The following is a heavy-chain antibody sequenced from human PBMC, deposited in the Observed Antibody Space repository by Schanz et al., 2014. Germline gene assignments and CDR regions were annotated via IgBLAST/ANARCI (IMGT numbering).Heavy chain of an antibody. CDR2: ISPNGAT. Sequence: QVQLVQSGAEVKEPGASVKVSCKASAYTFTGYYLHWVRQAPGQGLEWMGWISPNGATRYAQNFQDKVTMTRDTSNRSAYMEVTSMRLDDTAIYYCARLLFPSYSCSFDLWGPGTMVTVSS. D-gene: IGHD5-18*01. CDR3: ARLLFPSYSCSFDL. J-gene: IGHJ3*01. V-gene: IGHV1-2*02. CDR1: AYTFTGYY.